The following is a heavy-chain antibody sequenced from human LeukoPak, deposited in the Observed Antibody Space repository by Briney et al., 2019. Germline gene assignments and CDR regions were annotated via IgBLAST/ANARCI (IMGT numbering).Heavy chain of an antibody. D-gene: IGHD3-3*01. CDR3: ARVEITIFGVGGIDP. Sequence: PSETLSLTCTVSGGSISSGSYYWSWIRQPAGKGLEWIGRIYTSGSTNYNPSLKSRVTISVDTSKNQFSLKLSSVTAADTAVYYCARVEITIFGVGGIDPWGQGTLVTVSS. CDR2: IYTSGST. V-gene: IGHV4-61*02. J-gene: IGHJ5*02. CDR1: GGSISSGSYY.